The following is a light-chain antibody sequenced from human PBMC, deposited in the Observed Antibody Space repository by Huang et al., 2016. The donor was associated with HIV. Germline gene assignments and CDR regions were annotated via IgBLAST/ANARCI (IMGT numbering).Light chain of an antibody. J-gene: IGKJ2*01. CDR2: YAS. CDR1: QSVNSY. CDR3: QQRSNWLYT. Sequence: EIVLTQSPATLSLSPWERATLFCRASQSVNSYLAWYQQKPCQAPRLLIYYASNRATGIPARFSGSWSGTDFTLTISSLEPEDFVVYYCQQRSNWLYTFGQGTKLEIK. V-gene: IGKV3-11*01.